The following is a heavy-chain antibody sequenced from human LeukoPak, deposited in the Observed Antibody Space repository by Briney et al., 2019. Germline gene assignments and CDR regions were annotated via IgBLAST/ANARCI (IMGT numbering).Heavy chain of an antibody. CDR3: ARGPAGYN. J-gene: IGHJ4*02. CDR1: GFTVSSNH. Sequence: QPGGSLRLSCAASGFTVSSNHMSWVRQAPGKGLEWVSVIYSGGSTDYADSVKGRFTISRDNLKNTLYLQMNSLRAEDTAVYYCARGPAGYNWGQGTLVTFPS. D-gene: IGHD1-1*01. CDR2: IYSGGST. V-gene: IGHV3-53*01.